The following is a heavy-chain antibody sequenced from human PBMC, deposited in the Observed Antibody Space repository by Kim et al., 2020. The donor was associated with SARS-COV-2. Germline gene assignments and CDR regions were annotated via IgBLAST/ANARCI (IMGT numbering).Heavy chain of an antibody. J-gene: IGHJ5*02. D-gene: IGHD4-4*01. CDR1: GGSISSYY. CDR2: IYYSGST. V-gene: IGHV4-59*01. Sequence: SETLSLTCTVSGGSISSYYWSWIRQPPGKGLEWIGYIYYSGSTNYNPSLKSRVTISVDTSKNQFSLKLSSVTAADTAVYYCARGPPPYDYSNPGWFDPWGQGTLVTVSS. CDR3: ARGPPPYDYSNPGWFDP.